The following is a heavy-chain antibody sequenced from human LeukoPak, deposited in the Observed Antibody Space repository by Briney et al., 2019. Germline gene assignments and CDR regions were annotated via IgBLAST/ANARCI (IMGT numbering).Heavy chain of an antibody. Sequence: PGGSLRLSCAASGFTFSSYAMNWVREAPGKGLEWVSYISSSGSTIYYADSVKGRFTISRDNAKNSLYLQMNSLRAEDTAVYYCARDIAAAGTGWFDPWGQGTLVTVSS. D-gene: IGHD6-13*01. V-gene: IGHV3-48*03. CDR2: ISSSGSTI. J-gene: IGHJ5*02. CDR1: GFTFSSYA. CDR3: ARDIAAAGTGWFDP.